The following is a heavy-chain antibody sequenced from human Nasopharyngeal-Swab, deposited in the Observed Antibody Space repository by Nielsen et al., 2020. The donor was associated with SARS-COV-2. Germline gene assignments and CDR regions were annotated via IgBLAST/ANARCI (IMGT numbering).Heavy chain of an antibody. Sequence: GESLKISCAASGFTFSSYWMHWVRQAPGKGPVWVSRINSDGSSTSYADSVKGRFTISRDNAKNTLYLQMNSLRAEDTAVYYCASHVDTAMAEFDPWGQGTLVTVSS. J-gene: IGHJ5*02. CDR3: ASHVDTAMAEFDP. CDR1: GFTFSSYW. V-gene: IGHV3-74*01. D-gene: IGHD5-18*01. CDR2: INSDGSST.